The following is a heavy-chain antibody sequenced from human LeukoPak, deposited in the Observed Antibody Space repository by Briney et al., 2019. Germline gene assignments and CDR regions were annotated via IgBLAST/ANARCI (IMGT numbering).Heavy chain of an antibody. CDR1: VFTFDDYA. Sequence: GGPLRLSCTASVFTFDDYAMSWVRQAPGKGLEGVGFIRSKAYGGTPEYAASVKGRFTISRDDSKSIAYLQMNSLKTEDTAVYYCTSCIAAAGTYYYYYYMDVWGKGTTVTVSS. V-gene: IGHV3-49*04. D-gene: IGHD6-13*01. CDR3: TSCIAAAGTYYYYYYMDV. J-gene: IGHJ6*03. CDR2: IRSKAYGGTP.